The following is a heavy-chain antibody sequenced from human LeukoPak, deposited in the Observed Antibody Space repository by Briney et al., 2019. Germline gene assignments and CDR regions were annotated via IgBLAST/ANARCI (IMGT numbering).Heavy chain of an antibody. CDR1: GGSISSYY. D-gene: IGHD3-10*01. J-gene: IGHJ6*02. CDR3: ARERYYYGSGGLDV. CDR2: IYYSGST. V-gene: IGHV4-59*01. Sequence: PSETLSLTCTVSGGSISSYYWSWIRQPPGKGLEWIGYIYYSGSTNYNPSLKSRVTISVDTSKNQFSLKLSSVTAADTAVYYCARERYYYGSGGLDVWGQGTTVTVSS.